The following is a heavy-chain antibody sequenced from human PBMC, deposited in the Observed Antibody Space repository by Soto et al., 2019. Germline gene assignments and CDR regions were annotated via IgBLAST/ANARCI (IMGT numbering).Heavy chain of an antibody. CDR3: TRDKSGTWSWDY. Sequence: PGGSLRLSCAASGFTFSSHGMHWVRQAPGKGLEWVAVTAYDGDNKYYADSVKGRFTISRDNSKNTLYLQMNSLRAEDTAVYYCTRDKSGTWSWDYWGQGTPVTVSS. CDR2: TAYDGDNK. D-gene: IGHD1-26*01. CDR1: GFTFSSHG. V-gene: IGHV3-30-3*01. J-gene: IGHJ4*02.